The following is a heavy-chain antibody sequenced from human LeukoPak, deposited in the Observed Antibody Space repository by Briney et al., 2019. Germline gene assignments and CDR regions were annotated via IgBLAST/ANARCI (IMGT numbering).Heavy chain of an antibody. D-gene: IGHD3-22*01. V-gene: IGHV3-9*01. CDR1: GFTFDDYA. J-gene: IGHJ4*02. CDR2: INWSSGSI. CDR3: AKDGDSSGYYTLDY. Sequence: PGGSLRLSCAASGFTFDDYAMHWVRQAPGKGLEWVSSINWSSGSIRYADSVKGRFTTSRDNAKKSLYLQMNSLRAEDTALYYCAKDGDSSGYYTLDYWGQGTLVTVSS.